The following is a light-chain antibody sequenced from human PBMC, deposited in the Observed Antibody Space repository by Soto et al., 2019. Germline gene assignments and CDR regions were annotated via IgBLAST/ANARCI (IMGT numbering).Light chain of an antibody. CDR1: SSDIGGYKY. V-gene: IGLV2-14*03. CDR2: DVN. CDR3: CSYTSSTSLI. Sequence: QSALTQPASVSGSPGQSITISCTGTSSDIGGYKYVSWYQQHPVKVPKLLIYDVNNRPSGVSDRFSGSKSGNTASLTISGLQAEDEAEYYCCSYTSSTSLIFGGGTKLTVL. J-gene: IGLJ2*01.